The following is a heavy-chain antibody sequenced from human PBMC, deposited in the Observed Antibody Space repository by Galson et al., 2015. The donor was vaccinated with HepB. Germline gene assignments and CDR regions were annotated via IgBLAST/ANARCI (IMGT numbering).Heavy chain of an antibody. J-gene: IGHJ4*02. CDR3: ARDSGISADTGGHGYFDY. D-gene: IGHD2-8*02. Sequence: TLSLTCTVSGDSINRHSYSWSWIRQPPGKGLKWIGYIFYSGSAFYNPSLKDRVIISIDTSQNQFSLELSSVTAADTAVYYCARDSGISADTGGHGYFDYWGQGTLVTVSS. CDR1: GDSINRHSYS. CDR2: IFYSGSA. V-gene: IGHV4-31*03.